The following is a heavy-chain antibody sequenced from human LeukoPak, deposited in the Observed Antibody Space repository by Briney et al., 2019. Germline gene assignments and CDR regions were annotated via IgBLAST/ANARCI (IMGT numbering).Heavy chain of an antibody. V-gene: IGHV1-2*06. CDR3: ARARAPTWTFPVDY. CDR1: GYTFTAYY. J-gene: IGHJ4*02. D-gene: IGHD1-1*01. Sequence: ASVKVSCKASGYTFTAYYVHWVRQAPGQGLEWMGRINPDSGVTDYAQQFQGRVTMTRDTSIGTVYMELTSLKSAATAIYYCARARAPTWTFPVDYWGQGTLVAVSS. CDR2: INPDSGVT.